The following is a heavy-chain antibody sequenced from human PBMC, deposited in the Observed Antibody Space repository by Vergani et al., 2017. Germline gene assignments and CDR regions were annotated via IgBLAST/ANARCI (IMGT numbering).Heavy chain of an antibody. CDR1: GGSISSGSYY. V-gene: IGHV4-61*02. CDR2: IYTIWCT. D-gene: IGHD5-18*01. Sequence: QVQLQESGPGLVKPSQTMSLTCTVSGGSISSGSYYLSLIRPPAGKGLEWIGRIYTIWCTNYNPSLKSRVTISVDTSKNQFSLKLSSVTAADTAVYYCSRDTTPPSGDSYGYGGYYYYGMDVWGQGTTVTVSS. CDR3: SRDTTPPSGDSYGYGGYYYYGMDV. J-gene: IGHJ6*02.